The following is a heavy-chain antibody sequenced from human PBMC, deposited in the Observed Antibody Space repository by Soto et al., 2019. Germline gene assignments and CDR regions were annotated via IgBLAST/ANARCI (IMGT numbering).Heavy chain of an antibody. CDR1: GGTFSSYT. CDR2: IIPILGIA. D-gene: IGHD2-15*01. CDR3: ARLETVAAPPWYGMDV. V-gene: IGHV1-69*02. Sequence: QVQLVQSGAEVKKPGSSVKVSCKASGGTFSSYTISWVRQAPGQGLEWMGRIIPILGIANYAQKFQGRVTITADKSTSTAYMELSSLRSEDTAVYYCARLETVAAPPWYGMDVWGQGTTVTVSS. J-gene: IGHJ6*02.